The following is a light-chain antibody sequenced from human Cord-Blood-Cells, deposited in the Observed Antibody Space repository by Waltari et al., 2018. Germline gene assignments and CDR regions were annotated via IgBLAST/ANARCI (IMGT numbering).Light chain of an antibody. CDR2: DVS. Sequence: QSALTQPASVSGSPGQSITISCTGTSSDGGGYNYVSWYQQHPGKAPKLMIYDVSKRPSGVSNRFSVSKSGNTASLTISGLHAEYEADYFCSSYTSSPYVFGTGTKVTVL. V-gene: IGLV2-14*01. J-gene: IGLJ1*01. CDR3: SSYTSSPYV. CDR1: SSDGGGYNY.